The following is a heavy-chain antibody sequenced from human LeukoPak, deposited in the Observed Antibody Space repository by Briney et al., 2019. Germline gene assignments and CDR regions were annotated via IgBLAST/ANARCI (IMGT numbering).Heavy chain of an antibody. CDR1: GFTFSSNW. D-gene: IGHD2-15*01. CDR2: INSDGSGT. V-gene: IGHV3-74*01. J-gene: IGHJ4*02. Sequence: PGGSLRLSCAASGFTFSSNWMHWVRQAPGKGLVWVSRINSDGSGTVYADSVKGRFTISRDNAKNTLYLQMNSLRAEDTAVYYCATAPGGNQPVGNWGQGTLVTVSS. CDR3: ATAPGGNQPVGN.